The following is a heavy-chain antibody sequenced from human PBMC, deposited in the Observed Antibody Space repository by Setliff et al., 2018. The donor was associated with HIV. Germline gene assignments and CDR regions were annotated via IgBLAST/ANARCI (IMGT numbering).Heavy chain of an antibody. Sequence: SETLSLTCTVAGGCISTGGYSWSWIRQPTGKGLEWIGYIYHSGNTSYNPSLKSRVSISVDRSKNNFPLRMSSVTAADTAVYYCARGGSRGSWYWDYWGQGTLVTVSS. J-gene: IGHJ4*02. CDR2: IYHSGNT. V-gene: IGHV4-30-2*01. D-gene: IGHD6-13*01. CDR3: ARGGSRGSWYWDY. CDR1: GGCISTGGYS.